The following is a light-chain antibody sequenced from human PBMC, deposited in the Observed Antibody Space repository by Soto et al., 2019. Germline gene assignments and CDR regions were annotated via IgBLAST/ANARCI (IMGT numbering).Light chain of an antibody. J-gene: IGLJ1*01. CDR3: QVLDSAVDHHNYV. V-gene: IGLV3-21*02. CDR2: HDS. Sequence: SYEMNQPPSVSVAPGQTARIPCGGKKIGSNSVHWYQQKPGQAPVLVVYHDSDRPSGNAERVAGSNSENTATLTISRVEDGDEADDYCQVLDSAVDHHNYVVGAGAKVT. CDR1: KIGSNS.